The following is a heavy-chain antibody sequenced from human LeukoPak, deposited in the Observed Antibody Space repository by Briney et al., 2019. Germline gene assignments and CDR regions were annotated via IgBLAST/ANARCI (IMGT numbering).Heavy chain of an antibody. V-gene: IGHV3-23*01. CDR1: GFTFSTYA. D-gene: IGHD2-21*01. Sequence: GGSLRLSCAASGFTFSTYAMSWVRQAPGKGLEWVSVISVSGDNIYYADSVKGRFTISRDDSKNTLHLQLNSLRAEDTAVYYCAREVRVGGILSLDYWGQGTLVTVSS. J-gene: IGHJ4*02. CDR2: ISVSGDNI. CDR3: AREVRVGGILSLDY.